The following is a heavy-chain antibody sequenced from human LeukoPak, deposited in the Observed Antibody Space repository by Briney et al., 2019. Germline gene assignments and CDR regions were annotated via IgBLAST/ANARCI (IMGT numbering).Heavy chain of an antibody. D-gene: IGHD4-23*01. CDR3: ARVPTTVVIYHLDY. CDR2: ISAYNGDT. J-gene: IGHJ4*02. Sequence: ASVKVSCKASGYTYSSYGISWVRQAPGQGLEWMGWISAYNGDTHYAQKFQGRVTMTTETSTSTAYMELRSLRSDDTAVYYCARVPTTVVIYHLDYWGQGTLVTVSS. CDR1: GYTYSSYG. V-gene: IGHV1-18*01.